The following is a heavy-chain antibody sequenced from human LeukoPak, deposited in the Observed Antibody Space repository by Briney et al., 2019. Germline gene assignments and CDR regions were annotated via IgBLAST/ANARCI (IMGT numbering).Heavy chain of an antibody. Sequence: GAPVKVSCKGSGYTFTGYYMHWVRQAPGQGLEWMAWINPNSGATNYAQRFQGRVTVTRDTSISTAYMELSSLESDDTAVYYCVRDLMTTQSWDFDYWGKGTVVSVSS. CDR3: VRDLMTTQSWDFDY. CDR1: GYTFTGYY. CDR2: INPNSGAT. V-gene: IGHV1-2*02. J-gene: IGHJ4*02. D-gene: IGHD3-16*01.